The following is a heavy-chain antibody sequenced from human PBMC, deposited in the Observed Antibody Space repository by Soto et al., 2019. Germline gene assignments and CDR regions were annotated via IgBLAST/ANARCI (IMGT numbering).Heavy chain of an antibody. V-gene: IGHV3-23*01. D-gene: IGHD2-2*01. Sequence: PGGSLRLSCASSGFTFSSYAMSLVRQAPGKGLEWVSAISGSGGSTYYADSVKGRFTISRDNSKNTLYLQMNRLRAEDTAVYYCAKLDCSSTSCYGFVSYYFDYWGQGTLVTV. CDR3: AKLDCSSTSCYGFVSYYFDY. J-gene: IGHJ4*02. CDR1: GFTFSSYA. CDR2: ISGSGGST.